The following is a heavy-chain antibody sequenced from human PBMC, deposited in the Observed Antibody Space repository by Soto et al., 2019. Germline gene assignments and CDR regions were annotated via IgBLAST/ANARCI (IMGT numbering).Heavy chain of an antibody. CDR2: IRQDGSEG. CDR3: ARERGSKSMDV. V-gene: IGHV3-7*03. Sequence: GGSLRLSCAASGFIFSNYWMTWVRQATGKGLEWVANIRQDGSEGSYVDSVKGRFTITRDNAKVSLFLQMNSLRAEETAVYYCARERGSKSMDVWGQGTTVTVSS. CDR1: GFIFSNYW. J-gene: IGHJ6*02. D-gene: IGHD2-15*01.